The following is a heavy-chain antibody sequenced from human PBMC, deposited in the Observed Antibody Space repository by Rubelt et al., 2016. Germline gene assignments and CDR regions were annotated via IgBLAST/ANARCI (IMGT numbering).Heavy chain of an antibody. Sequence: QVQLVQSGAEVKKPGASVKVSCKASGYTFTSYGISWVRQAPGQGLEWMGWISAYNGNTNCAQKLRVRVTMTTATSTSTAYMELGSLRAEDTAVYYCASAMTNPWYFDLWGRGTLVTVSS. V-gene: IGHV1-18*01. CDR3: ASAMTNPWYFDL. J-gene: IGHJ2*01. D-gene: IGHD1-14*01. CDR2: ISAYNGNT. CDR1: GYTFTSYG.